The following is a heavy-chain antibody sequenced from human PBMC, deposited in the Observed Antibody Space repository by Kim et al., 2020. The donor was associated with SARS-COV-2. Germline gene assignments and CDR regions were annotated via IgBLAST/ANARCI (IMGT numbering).Heavy chain of an antibody. CDR2: IYYSGNT. CDR1: GGSISSGGYY. D-gene: IGHD3-16*01. V-gene: IGHV4-61*08. Sequence: SETLSLTCTVSGGSISSGGYYWSWIRQHPGKGLEWIGYIYYSGNTRYNPSLQSRVTISVDTSNNQFSLRLTSVTAADSAVYYCARFEGVKAREYYYYYIDVWGKGTTVTVSS. J-gene: IGHJ6*03. CDR3: ARFEGVKAREYYYYYIDV.